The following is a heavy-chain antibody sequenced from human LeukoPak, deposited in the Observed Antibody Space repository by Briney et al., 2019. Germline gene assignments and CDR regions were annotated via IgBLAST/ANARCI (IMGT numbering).Heavy chain of an antibody. V-gene: IGHV4-59*01. CDR1: GGSISSYY. D-gene: IGHD3-22*01. Sequence: SETLSLTCGVSGGSISSYYWSWIRQPPGKGLEWIGYIYYSGSTNYNPSLKSRVTISVDTSKNQFSLKLSSVTAADTAVYYCARDQYDSSGYLRRGGPYYYYMDVWGKGTTVTVSS. J-gene: IGHJ6*03. CDR2: IYYSGST. CDR3: ARDQYDSSGYLRRGGPYYYYMDV.